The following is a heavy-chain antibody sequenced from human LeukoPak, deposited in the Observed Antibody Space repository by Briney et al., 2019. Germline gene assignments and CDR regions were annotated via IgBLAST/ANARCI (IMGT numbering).Heavy chain of an antibody. Sequence: GESLKISCKGSGYNFTSYWIGWVRQMPGKGLEWMGIIYPSDSYTRYSPSFQGQVTISADKSISTAYLQGSSLKASDTAMYYCARLQKGGYYYYGMDVWGQGTTVTVSS. CDR3: ARLQKGGYYYYGMDV. CDR2: IYPSDSYT. CDR1: GYNFTSYW. V-gene: IGHV5-51*01. J-gene: IGHJ6*02.